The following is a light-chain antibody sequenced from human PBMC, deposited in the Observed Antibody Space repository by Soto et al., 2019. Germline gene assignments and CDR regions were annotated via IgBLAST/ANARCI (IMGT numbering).Light chain of an antibody. CDR2: EVS. V-gene: IGLV2-14*01. CDR3: SSHTTSNTRV. Sequence: QSALTQPASVAGSPGQSITISCTGTSSDVGAYNYVSWYQQHPGKAPKLIIYEVSNRPSGVSWRFSGSKSGNTASLTISGLQSEDEADYYCSSHTTSNTRVFGTGTKLTAL. CDR1: SSDVGAYNY. J-gene: IGLJ1*01.